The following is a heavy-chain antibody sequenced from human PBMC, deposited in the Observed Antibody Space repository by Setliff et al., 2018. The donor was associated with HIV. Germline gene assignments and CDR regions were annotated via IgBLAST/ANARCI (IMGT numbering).Heavy chain of an antibody. CDR2: IAGTSAST. CDR3: AKSRITSQYDALDI. J-gene: IGHJ3*02. V-gene: IGHV3-23*01. Sequence: GGSLRLSCAVAGFSFSNYAMTWVRQAPGKGLEWVSAIAGTSASTYYADFVKGRFTISRDNSKNTVYLQMNSLRVDDTAVYYCAKSRITSQYDALDIWGQGTMVTVSS. D-gene: IGHD2-2*01. CDR1: GFSFSNYA.